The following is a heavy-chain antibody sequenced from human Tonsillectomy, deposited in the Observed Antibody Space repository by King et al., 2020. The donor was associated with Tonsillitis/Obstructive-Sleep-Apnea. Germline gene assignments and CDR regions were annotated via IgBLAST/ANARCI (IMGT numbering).Heavy chain of an antibody. J-gene: IGHJ3*02. D-gene: IGHD2-15*01. CDR3: TTDQEFEWRFKDDAFDI. CDR2: IKSKTVGGPT. Sequence: VQLVESGGGLVKPGGSLRLSCAVSGFTFSNAWMSWVRQAPGKGLEWVGRIKSKTVGGPTDYAAPVKDRFTISRDDSEDTLYLQMNSLKTEDTAVYYCTTDQEFEWRFKDDAFDIWGQGTMATVSS. V-gene: IGHV3-15*01. CDR1: GFTFSNAW.